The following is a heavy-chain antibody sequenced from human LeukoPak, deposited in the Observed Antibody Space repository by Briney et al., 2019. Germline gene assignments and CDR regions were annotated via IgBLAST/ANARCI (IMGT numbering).Heavy chain of an antibody. CDR2: ISSSGSTI. CDR1: GFTFSDHY. D-gene: IGHD3-10*01. V-gene: IGHV3-11*01. Sequence: GGSLRLSCAASGFTFSDHYMSWIRQAPGRGLEWVSYISSSGSTIYYADSVKGRFTISRDNAKNSLYLQMNSLRAEDTAVYYCASAEVWFGETGCFDYWGQGTLVTVSS. J-gene: IGHJ4*02. CDR3: ASAEVWFGETGCFDY.